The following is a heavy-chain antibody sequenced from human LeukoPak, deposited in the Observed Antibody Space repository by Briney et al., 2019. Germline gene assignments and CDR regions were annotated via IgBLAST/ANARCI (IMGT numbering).Heavy chain of an antibody. CDR2: INPNSGGT. Sequence: ASVKVSCKASGGTFSSYAISWVRQAPGQGLEWMGWINPNSGGTNYAQKFQGRVTMTRDTSISTAYMELSRLRSDDTAVYYCAREAAGPEGFDYWGQGTLVTVSS. CDR3: AREAAGPEGFDY. J-gene: IGHJ4*02. D-gene: IGHD6-13*01. V-gene: IGHV1-2*02. CDR1: GGTFSSYA.